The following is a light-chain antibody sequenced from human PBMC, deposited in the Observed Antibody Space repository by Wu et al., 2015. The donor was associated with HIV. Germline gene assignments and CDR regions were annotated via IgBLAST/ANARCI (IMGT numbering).Light chain of an antibody. CDR1: QSINRW. CDR3: QQYDYLWT. J-gene: IGKJ1*01. CDR2: EAS. V-gene: IGKV1-5*03. Sequence: DIQMTQSPSTLSASVGDRVTTTCRASQSINRWLAWYQQKPGKAPKPLIYEASSLENGAPSRFSGSGSGTEFTLTISSLQPDDVGTYYCQQYDYLWTFGQGTKVEIK.